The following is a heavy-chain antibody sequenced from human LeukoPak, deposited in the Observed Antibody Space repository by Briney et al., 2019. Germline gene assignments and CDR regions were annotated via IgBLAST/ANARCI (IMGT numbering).Heavy chain of an antibody. J-gene: IGHJ4*02. CDR3: ARGSGSYSYFDC. CDR1: GYTFNNYG. Sequence: GASVKVSCKASGYTFNNYGITWVRQAPGQGLEWMGYISIYNTITNDAQNLQGRVTLTTDTSTSTAYMELRSLRSDDTAVYCCARGSGSYSYFDCWGQGALVTVSS. CDR2: ISIYNTIT. V-gene: IGHV1-18*01. D-gene: IGHD3-10*01.